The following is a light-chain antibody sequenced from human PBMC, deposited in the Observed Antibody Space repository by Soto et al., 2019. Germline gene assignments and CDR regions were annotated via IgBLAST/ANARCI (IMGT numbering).Light chain of an antibody. CDR1: QGISNY. CDR3: QKYNDAPRT. CDR2: EAS. J-gene: IGKJ1*01. Sequence: DIQMTQSPSSLSASVGDRVTITCRASQGISNYLAWYQQKPGGAPKLLIYEASTLQSGVPSRFSGSGSGADFTLTISSLQPEDVAIYYCQKYNDAPRTFGQGTRVEMK. V-gene: IGKV1-27*01.